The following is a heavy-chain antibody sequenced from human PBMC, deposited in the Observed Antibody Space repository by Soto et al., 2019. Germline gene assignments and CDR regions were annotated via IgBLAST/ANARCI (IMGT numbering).Heavy chain of an antibody. CDR3: ARVGGLQSTYYFDY. V-gene: IGHV4-31*03. Sequence: SETLSLTCTVSGGSIISGGYYWSLIRQHPGKGLEWIGYIYYSGSTYYNPSLKSRVTISVDTSKNQFSLKLSSVTAADTAVYYCARVGGLQSTYYFDYWGQGTLVTVSS. CDR1: GGSIISGGYY. CDR2: IYYSGST. J-gene: IGHJ4*02. D-gene: IGHD3-3*01.